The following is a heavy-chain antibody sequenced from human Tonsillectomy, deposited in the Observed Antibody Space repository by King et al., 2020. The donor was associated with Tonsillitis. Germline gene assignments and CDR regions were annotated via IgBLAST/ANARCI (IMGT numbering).Heavy chain of an antibody. CDR3: ARVQGYTSSWYDY. V-gene: IGHV3-30*04. CDR2: ISYDASNK. CDR1: GFTFSSYA. Sequence: VQLVESGGGVVQPGRSLRLSCAASGFTFSSYAMHWVRQAPGKGLEWVAFISYDASNKYYADSVKGRFTISRDNSKNTLYLQMNSLRAADTAVYYCARVQGYTSSWYDYWGQGTLVTVSS. J-gene: IGHJ4*02. D-gene: IGHD6-13*01.